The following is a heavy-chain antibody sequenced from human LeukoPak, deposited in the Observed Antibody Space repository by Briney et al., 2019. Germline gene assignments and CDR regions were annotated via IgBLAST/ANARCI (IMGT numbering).Heavy chain of an antibody. D-gene: IGHD6-13*01. V-gene: IGHV1-2*02. CDR3: ARSATGMRFDP. Sequence: GASVKVSCKASGYTFTGYYMHWVRQAPGQGLEWMGWINPNSGGTNYAQKFQGRVTMTRDTSISTAYMELSSLRSEDMAVYYCARSATGMRFDPWGQGTLVTVSS. J-gene: IGHJ5*02. CDR2: INPNSGGT. CDR1: GYTFTGYY.